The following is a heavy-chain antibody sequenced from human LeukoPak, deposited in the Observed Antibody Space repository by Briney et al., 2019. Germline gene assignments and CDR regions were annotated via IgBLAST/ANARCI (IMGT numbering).Heavy chain of an antibody. CDR1: GFTFSNYG. J-gene: IGHJ4*02. Sequence: GGSLRLSCAASGFTFSNYGMHWVRQAPGKGLEWVAFVRYDETTKFYADSVKGRFTISRDNSKTTLYLQTNSLRAEDTAVYYCAKDVPTAYFDYWGQGTLVTVSS. V-gene: IGHV3-30*02. CDR3: AKDVPTAYFDY. D-gene: IGHD2-2*01. CDR2: VRYDETTK.